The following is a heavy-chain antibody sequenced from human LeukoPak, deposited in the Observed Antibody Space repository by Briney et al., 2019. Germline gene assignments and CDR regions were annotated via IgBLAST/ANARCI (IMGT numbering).Heavy chain of an antibody. D-gene: IGHD3-22*01. CDR1: GGSISSYY. CDR3: ARAVSNYYDSSGYWVDY. Sequence: PSETLSLTCTVSGGSISSYYWSWIRQPPGKGLEWIGYIYYSGSTNYNPSLKSRVTISVDTSKNQFSLKLSSVTAADTAVYYCARAVSNYYDSSGYWVDYWGQGTLVTVSS. CDR2: IYYSGST. J-gene: IGHJ4*02. V-gene: IGHV4-59*01.